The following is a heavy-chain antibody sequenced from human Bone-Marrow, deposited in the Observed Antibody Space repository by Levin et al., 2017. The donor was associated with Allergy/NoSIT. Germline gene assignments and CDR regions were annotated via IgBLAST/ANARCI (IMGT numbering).Heavy chain of an antibody. CDR1: GGSISSGDYY. J-gene: IGHJ4*02. CDR2: IYYSGST. V-gene: IGHV4-30-4*01. CDR3: ARVLGGWEDYDSSGYPDY. Sequence: SETLSLTCTVSGGSISSGDYYWSWIRQPPGKGLEWIGYIYYSGSTYYNPSLKSRVTISVDTSKNQFSLKLSSVTAADTAVYYCARVLGGWEDYDSSGYPDYWGQGTLVTVSS. D-gene: IGHD3-22*01.